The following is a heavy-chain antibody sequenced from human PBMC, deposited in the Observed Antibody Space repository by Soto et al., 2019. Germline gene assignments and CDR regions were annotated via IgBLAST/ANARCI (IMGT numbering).Heavy chain of an antibody. CDR2: ISGYNGDT. Sequence: QGQLVQSGGEAKKPGASVKVSCKASGYTFTRYGISWVRHAPGQGLEWMGWISGYNGDTNYAQKFHGRGNMHIDTSTRPAYREVRRLTSDDTAVYYCAKNGHPPYYYAGIDVWGQGTTVTVSS. CDR1: GYTFTRYG. V-gene: IGHV1-18*01. CDR3: AKNGHPPYYYAGIDV. D-gene: IGHD2-8*01. J-gene: IGHJ6*02.